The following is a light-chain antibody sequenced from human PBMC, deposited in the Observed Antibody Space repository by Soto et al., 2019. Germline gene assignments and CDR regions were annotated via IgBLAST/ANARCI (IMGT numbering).Light chain of an antibody. CDR2: DAS. CDR3: QQYNNWPPRT. CDR1: QSVNSN. V-gene: IGKV3-15*01. Sequence: EIVMTQSPATLSVSPGERATLSYRASQSVNSNLAWYQQKVGQAPRLLIYDASTRATGIPARFSGSGSGTEFTLTISSLQSEDFAVYYCQQYNNWPPRTFGQGTKVEIK. J-gene: IGKJ1*01.